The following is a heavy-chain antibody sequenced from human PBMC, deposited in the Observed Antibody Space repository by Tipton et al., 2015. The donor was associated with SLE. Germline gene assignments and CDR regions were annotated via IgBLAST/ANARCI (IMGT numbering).Heavy chain of an antibody. Sequence: QSGAEVKKPGASVKVSCKASGYTFTSYDINWVRQATGQGLEWMGWMNPNSGNTDYEQKFQGRVTMTRNTSISTAYMELSSLTSEDTAVYYFAGGDCLSGAEDWWGQGTVVTVSS. CDR1: GYTFTSYD. V-gene: IGHV1-8*01. D-gene: IGHD3/OR15-3a*01. CDR2: MNPNSGNT. J-gene: IGHJ4*02. CDR3: AGGDCLSGAEDW.